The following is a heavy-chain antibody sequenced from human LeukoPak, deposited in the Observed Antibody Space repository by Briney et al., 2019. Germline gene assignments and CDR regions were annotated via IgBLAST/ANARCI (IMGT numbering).Heavy chain of an antibody. CDR1: EFTFRNYW. J-gene: IGHJ3*02. CDR2: IYSDGSST. D-gene: IGHD3-3*01. Sequence: PGGSLRLPCAASEFTFRNYWTHCVRDAPGEGLVWVSRIYSDGSSTSYADSVKGRFTISRDNAKNTLYLKMNSLRVEDTAVYYCARGFTIFGVVNDGFDIWGQGTTVTVSS. V-gene: IGHV3-74*01. CDR3: ARGFTIFGVVNDGFDI.